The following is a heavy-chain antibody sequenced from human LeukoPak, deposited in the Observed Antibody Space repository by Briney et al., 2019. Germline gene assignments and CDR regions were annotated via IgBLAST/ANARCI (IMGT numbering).Heavy chain of an antibody. CDR3: AADAIEELCFREGQGSFDY. CDR2: VNPNRGRT. D-gene: IGHD1-26*01. CDR1: GYTFTIYY. J-gene: IGHJ4*02. Sequence: GASVNVSCNASGYTFTIYYMHWVRNPPAQGLEWMGIVNPNRGRTSYAQTFQSRVTITWDTTTSTDYMELRSPRSADTAVLYCAADAIEELCFREGQGSFDYWGQGTLVTVSS. V-gene: IGHV1-46*01.